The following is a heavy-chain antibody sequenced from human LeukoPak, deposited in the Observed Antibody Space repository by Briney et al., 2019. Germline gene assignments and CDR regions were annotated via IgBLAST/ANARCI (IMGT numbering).Heavy chain of an antibody. J-gene: IGHJ6*03. CDR2: IYYSGST. D-gene: IGHD2-15*01. Sequence: SETLSLTCTVSGGSISSSSYYWGWIRQPPGKGLEWIGYIYYSGSTNYNPSLKSRVTISVDTSKNQFSLKLSSVTAADTAVYYCARGGGSYSYYYYMDVWGKGTTVTVSS. CDR3: ARGGGSYSYYYYMDV. CDR1: GGSISSSSYY. V-gene: IGHV4-61*05.